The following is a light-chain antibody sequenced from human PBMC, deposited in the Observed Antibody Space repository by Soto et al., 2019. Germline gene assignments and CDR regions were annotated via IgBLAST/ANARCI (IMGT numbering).Light chain of an antibody. Sequence: EIVLTQSPATLSLSPGERATLSCRASQGVSRYLAWYQQKPGQAPRLLIYDASKRPTGIPARFSASGSETDFTLTISSLEPEDFAVYYCQQRSNWPPFMYTFGQGTKLEIK. J-gene: IGKJ2*01. V-gene: IGKV3-11*01. CDR3: QQRSNWPPFMYT. CDR1: QGVSRY. CDR2: DAS.